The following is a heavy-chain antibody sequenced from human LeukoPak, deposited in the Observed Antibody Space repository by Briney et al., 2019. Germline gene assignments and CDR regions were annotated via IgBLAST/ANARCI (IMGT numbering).Heavy chain of an antibody. Sequence: SETLSLTCTVSGGSVSDYYWSWIRQSPGKGLEWIGYIYYTGSSSYNPSLRSRVTISADTSKNQFSLKLSSVTAADTAVYYCARDGYNSGYYYYMDVWGKGTTVTVSS. D-gene: IGHD5-24*01. CDR2: IYYTGSS. CDR1: GGSVSDYY. V-gene: IGHV4-59*02. J-gene: IGHJ6*03. CDR3: ARDGYNSGYYYYMDV.